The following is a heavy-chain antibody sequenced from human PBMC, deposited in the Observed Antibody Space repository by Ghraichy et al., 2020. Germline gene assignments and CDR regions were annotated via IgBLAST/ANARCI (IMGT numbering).Heavy chain of an antibody. Sequence: SETLSLTCAVSGTSVDYNYWWTWVRQPPGKGLEWIGDIYHTGTTNYNPSLKSRGNISTDKSKNEFYLTLTSVPAADTAGYFWASMGVELPGDFWGQGTTVIVSS. J-gene: IGHJ6*02. V-gene: IGHV4-4*02. CDR3: ASMGVELPGDF. CDR1: GTSVDYNYW. CDR2: IYHTGTT. D-gene: IGHD3-16*01.